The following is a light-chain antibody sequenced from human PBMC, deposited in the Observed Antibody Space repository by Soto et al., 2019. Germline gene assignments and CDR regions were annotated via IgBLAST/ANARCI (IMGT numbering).Light chain of an antibody. CDR1: QSISCW. J-gene: IGKJ1*01. Sequence: DIQMTQSPSTLSASVGDRVTITCRASQSISCWLAWYQQKPGKAPNLLIHEASNLEDGVPSRFSGRGSGTEFTLTISSLQPDDFATYYCHQYSSYSWTFGQGTKV. V-gene: IGKV1-5*03. CDR2: EAS. CDR3: HQYSSYSWT.